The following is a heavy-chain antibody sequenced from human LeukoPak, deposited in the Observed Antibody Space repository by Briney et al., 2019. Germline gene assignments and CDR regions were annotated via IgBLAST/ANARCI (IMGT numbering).Heavy chain of an antibody. CDR1: GYMFTGYY. Sequence: ASVKVSCKPSGYMFTGYYMHWVRQAPGQGLEWMGWINPNSGGTNYVQKFQGRVTMTRDTSISTAYMELSRLRSDDTAVYYCARDDDSSPNHYWGQGTLVTVSS. V-gene: IGHV1-2*02. CDR2: INPNSGGT. D-gene: IGHD6-13*01. CDR3: ARDDDSSPNHY. J-gene: IGHJ4*02.